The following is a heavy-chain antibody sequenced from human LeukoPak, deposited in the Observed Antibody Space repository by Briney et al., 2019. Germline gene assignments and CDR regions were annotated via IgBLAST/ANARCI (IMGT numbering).Heavy chain of an antibody. CDR1: GGSISSYY. CDR3: ARASEYTRFDP. J-gene: IGHJ5*02. Sequence: SETLSLTCTVSGGSISSYYWSWIRQPPGKGLEWIGYIYYSGSTNYNPSLKSRVTMSVDTSKNQFSLKLSSVTAADTAVYYCARASEYTRFDPWGQGTLVTVSS. D-gene: IGHD2/OR15-2a*01. V-gene: IGHV4-59*12. CDR2: IYYSGST.